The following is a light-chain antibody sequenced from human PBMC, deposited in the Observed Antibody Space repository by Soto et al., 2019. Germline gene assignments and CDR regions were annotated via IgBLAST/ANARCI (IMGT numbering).Light chain of an antibody. CDR2: EVN. V-gene: IGLV2-8*01. CDR3: SSYAGSSNV. CDR1: SSDVGGYNY. J-gene: IGLJ1*01. Sequence: SALTQPPSASGSPGQSVAISCTGTSSDVGGYNYVSWYQQHPGKAPKLMIYEVNKRPSGVPDRFSGSKSGNTASLTVSGLQAEDEADYYCSSYAGSSNVFGTGTK.